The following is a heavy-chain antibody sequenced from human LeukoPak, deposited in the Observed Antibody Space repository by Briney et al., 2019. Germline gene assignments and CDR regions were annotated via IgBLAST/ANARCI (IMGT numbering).Heavy chain of an antibody. J-gene: IGHJ6*03. V-gene: IGHV4-59*01. CDR3: ARAITIFGVVNYYYMDV. D-gene: IGHD3-3*01. CDR1: GGSISSYY. CDR2: IYYSGST. Sequence: PSETLSLTCTASGGSISSYYWSWIRQPPGKGLEWIGYIYYSGSTLYNPSLKSRVTISVDTSKNQFSLKLSSVTAADTAVYYCARAITIFGVVNYYYMDVWGKGTTVTVSS.